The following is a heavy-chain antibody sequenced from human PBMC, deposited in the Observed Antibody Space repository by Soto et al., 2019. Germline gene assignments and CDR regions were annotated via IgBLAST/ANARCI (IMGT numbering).Heavy chain of an antibody. CDR1: GFTFSSYG. V-gene: IGHV3-30*18. CDR3: AKDRAPRYSSSSPCDY. J-gene: IGHJ4*02. CDR2: ISYDGSNK. Sequence: PGGSLGLSCAASGFTFSSYGMHWVRQAPGKGLEWVAVISYDGSNKYYADSVKGRFTISRDNSKNTLYLQMNSLRAEDTAVYYCAKDRAPRYSSSSPCDYWGQGTLVTVSS. D-gene: IGHD6-6*01.